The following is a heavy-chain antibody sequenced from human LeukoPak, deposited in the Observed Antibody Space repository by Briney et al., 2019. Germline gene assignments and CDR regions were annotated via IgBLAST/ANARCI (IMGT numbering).Heavy chain of an antibody. Sequence: PTGGSLRLSCAASGLTFSSYGMHWVRQAPGKGLEWVAVISYDGSNKYYADSVKGRFTISRDNSKNTLYLQMNSLRAEDTAVYYCAKSHSSSSGNWFDPWGQGTLVTVSS. D-gene: IGHD6-6*01. CDR3: AKSHSSSSGNWFDP. CDR2: ISYDGSNK. CDR1: GLTFSSYG. J-gene: IGHJ5*02. V-gene: IGHV3-30*18.